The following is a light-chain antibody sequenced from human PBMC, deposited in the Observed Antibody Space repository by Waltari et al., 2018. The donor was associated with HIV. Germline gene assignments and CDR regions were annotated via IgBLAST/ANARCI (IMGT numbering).Light chain of an antibody. Sequence: QSALTQPPSVSGSPGQSVTISCTGTRSDVGSYNRVSWYQQPPGTAPNLMIYEVSNRPSGVLDRVSGSKSGNTASLTISGLQAEDEADYYCSSYTSSSTVVFGGGTKLTVL. J-gene: IGLJ2*01. CDR2: EVS. V-gene: IGLV2-18*02. CDR1: RSDVGSYNR. CDR3: SSYTSSSTVV.